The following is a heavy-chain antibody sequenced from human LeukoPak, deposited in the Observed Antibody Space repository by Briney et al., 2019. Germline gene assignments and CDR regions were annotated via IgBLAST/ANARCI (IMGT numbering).Heavy chain of an antibody. CDR2: ISDSGSA. Sequence: PSETLSLTCTVSGGSISRYNWGWIRQSPGKGLEWIGHISDSGSANYNPSLKSRVTISVDTSKNQSSLKLSSVTAADTAVYYCAGTCAGSSCYGVNWFDPWGQGTLVTVSS. CDR1: GGSISRYN. CDR3: AGTCAGSSCYGVNWFDP. V-gene: IGHV4-59*01. D-gene: IGHD2-15*01. J-gene: IGHJ5*02.